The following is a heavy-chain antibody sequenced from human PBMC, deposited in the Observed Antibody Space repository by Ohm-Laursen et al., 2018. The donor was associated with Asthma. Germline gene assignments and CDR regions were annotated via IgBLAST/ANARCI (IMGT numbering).Heavy chain of an antibody. J-gene: IGHJ4*02. CDR2: ISGSGGST. Sequence: GSLRLSCTASGFTFSSYAMSWVRQAPGKGLEWVSAISGSGGSTYYADSVKGRFTISRDNSKNTLYLQMNSLRAEDTAVYYCAKVALTIFGVVDYFDYWGQGTLVTVSS. D-gene: IGHD3-3*01. CDR1: GFTFSSYA. V-gene: IGHV3-23*01. CDR3: AKVALTIFGVVDYFDY.